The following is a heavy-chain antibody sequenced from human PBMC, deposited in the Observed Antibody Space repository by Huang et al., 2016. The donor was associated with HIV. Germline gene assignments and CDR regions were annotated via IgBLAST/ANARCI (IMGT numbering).Heavy chain of an antibody. Sequence: QVQLVESGGGVVQPGRSLRLSCAASGVMFSSSAMHWVRQAPGKGLGWLAFISYDGSSKYYADSVKGRFTISRDNSKNTLYLQMYSLTTEDTAVYYCTKTPDRDYFDHWGQGALVTVSS. CDR1: GVMFSSSA. CDR2: ISYDGSSK. V-gene: IGHV3-30-3*02. CDR3: TKTPDRDYFDH. J-gene: IGHJ4*02. D-gene: IGHD2-15*01.